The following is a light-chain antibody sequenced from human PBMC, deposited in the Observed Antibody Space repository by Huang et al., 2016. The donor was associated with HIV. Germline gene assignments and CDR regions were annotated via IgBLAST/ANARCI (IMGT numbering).Light chain of an antibody. J-gene: IGKJ4*01. CDR1: KSISTF. CDR3: QQRSNWPPLT. V-gene: IGKV3-11*01. CDR2: DAS. Sequence: EIVLTQSPATLSLSPVDRATLSCRASKSISTFLAWYQLKPGQAPWLLIYDASTRAAGIPPRCSGSGSGTDFTLTISSLEPEDFAIYYCQQRSNWPPLTFGGGTKVEIK.